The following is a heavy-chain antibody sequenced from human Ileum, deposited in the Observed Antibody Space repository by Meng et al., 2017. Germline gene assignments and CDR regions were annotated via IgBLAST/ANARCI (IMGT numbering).Heavy chain of an antibody. D-gene: IGHD6-19*01. CDR3: ARDSSGWQCGWAYYYYGMDV. CDR1: GSTFSSYA. Sequence: GGSLRPSCAASGSTFSSYAMHWARQAPGKGLEWVAVISYDGSNKYYTVSVKGRFTISRNNSKNTLYLQINSLRAEDTAVYYCARDSSGWQCGWAYYYYGMDVWGQGTTVTVSS. V-gene: IGHV3-30*04. CDR2: ISYDGSNK. J-gene: IGHJ6*02.